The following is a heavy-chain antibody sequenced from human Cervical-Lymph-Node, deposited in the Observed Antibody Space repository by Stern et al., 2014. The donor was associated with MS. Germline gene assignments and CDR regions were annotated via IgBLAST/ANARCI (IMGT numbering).Heavy chain of an antibody. CDR2: IYTSGST. V-gene: IGHV4-61*02. D-gene: IGHD2-2*01. Sequence: KESGPGLVKPSQTLSLTCTVSGGSISSGSYYWSWIRQPAGKGLEWIGRIYTSGSTSYNPSLKSRVTISVDTSKNQFSLKLSSVTAADTAVYYCARTGSEPAAPHWYFDLWGRGTLVTVSS. CDR3: ARTGSEPAAPHWYFDL. J-gene: IGHJ2*01. CDR1: GGSISSGSYY.